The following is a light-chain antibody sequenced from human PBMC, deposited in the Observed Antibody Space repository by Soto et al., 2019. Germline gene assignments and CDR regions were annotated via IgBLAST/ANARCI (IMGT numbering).Light chain of an antibody. J-gene: IGKJ4*01. CDR2: ATS. V-gene: IGKV3-20*01. CDR1: QDVDNNF. CDR3: HQYYSSIT. Sequence: EVVLTQSPGTLSLSPGEGATLSCRASQDVDNNFLAWYQQRPGQAPRLLIYATSRRATGIPDRFSGSGSGTDFTLTISRVGTEDIAVYFCHQYYSSITFGGGTKVEV.